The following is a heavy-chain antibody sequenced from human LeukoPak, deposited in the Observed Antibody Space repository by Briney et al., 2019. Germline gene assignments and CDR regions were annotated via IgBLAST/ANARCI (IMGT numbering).Heavy chain of an antibody. D-gene: IGHD4-17*01. CDR3: AKAADYVLGKEAFDY. J-gene: IGHJ4*02. CDR2: ISWNSGSI. CDR1: GFTFSSYW. Sequence: PGGSLRLSCAASGFTFSSYWMSWVRQAPGKGLEWVSGISWNSGSIGYADSVKGRFTISRDNAKNSLYLQMNSLRAEDMALYYCAKAADYVLGKEAFDYWGQGTLVTVSS. V-gene: IGHV3-9*03.